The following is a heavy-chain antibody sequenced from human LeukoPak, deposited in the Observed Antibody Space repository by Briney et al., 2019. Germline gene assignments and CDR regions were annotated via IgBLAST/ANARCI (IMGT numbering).Heavy chain of an antibody. CDR3: ARNYYGSMDV. CDR1: GFTFSSYW. Sequence: PGGSLRLSCAASGFTFSSYWMSWVRQAPGKGLEWAATINQDGSEKYYVDSVKGRFTITRDNTKNSLFLQMNSLRAEDTTVYYCARNYYGSMDVWGKGTTVTISS. J-gene: IGHJ6*03. D-gene: IGHD3-10*01. CDR2: INQDGSEK. V-gene: IGHV3-7*01.